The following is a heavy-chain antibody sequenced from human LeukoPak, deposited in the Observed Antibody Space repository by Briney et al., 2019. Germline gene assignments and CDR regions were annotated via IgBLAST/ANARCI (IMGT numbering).Heavy chain of an antibody. CDR1: GFTFSSSG. D-gene: IGHD2-2*01. Sequence: PGRSLRLSCAASGFTFSSSGMHWVRQAPGKGLEWVAKIKQDGSEKYYVDSVKGRFTISRDNAKNSLYLQMNSLRAEDTAVYYCARDHPGYCGSTSCYRLGDYWGQGTLVTVSS. CDR2: IKQDGSEK. CDR3: ARDHPGYCGSTSCYRLGDY. V-gene: IGHV3-7*01. J-gene: IGHJ4*02.